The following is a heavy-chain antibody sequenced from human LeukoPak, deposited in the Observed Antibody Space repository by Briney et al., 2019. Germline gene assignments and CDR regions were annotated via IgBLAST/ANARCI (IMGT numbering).Heavy chain of an antibody. V-gene: IGHV3-43*01. Sequence: GGSLRLSCAASGFAFEDYSMHWVRQVPGKGLEWVSLINKRGDVIYYADSVKGRFTISRDNAKNSLYLQMNSLRAEDAALYYCAKDQQLVSGYFDYWGQGTLVTVSS. CDR1: GFAFEDYS. D-gene: IGHD6-13*01. CDR3: AKDQQLVSGYFDY. J-gene: IGHJ4*02. CDR2: INKRGDVI.